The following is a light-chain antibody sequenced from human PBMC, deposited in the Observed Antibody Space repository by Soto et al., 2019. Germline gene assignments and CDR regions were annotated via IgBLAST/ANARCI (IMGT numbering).Light chain of an antibody. Sequence: DIQMTQSPSTLSASVGDRVTVTCRASQSIGTWLAWYQQKPGKAPKLLIYKASSLESGVPSRFSGSGSGTEFTVTISSLQPDDFATYYCQQYETYSYTFGQGTRLENK. CDR1: QSIGTW. CDR3: QQYETYSYT. J-gene: IGKJ5*01. V-gene: IGKV1-5*03. CDR2: KAS.